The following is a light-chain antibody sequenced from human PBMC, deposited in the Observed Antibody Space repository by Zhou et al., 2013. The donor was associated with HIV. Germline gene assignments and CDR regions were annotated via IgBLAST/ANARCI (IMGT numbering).Light chain of an antibody. CDR3: HQYESVPYT. CDR2: KAS. Sequence: DIQMTQSPSALSASLGERVNISCRASQRVSNWLAWYQQRPGKAPKLLIYKASILESGVPSRFSGSGSGTDFGLTINSLQADDFATYFCHQYESVPYTFGQGTKLEMK. CDR1: QRVSNW. V-gene: IGKV1-5*03. J-gene: IGKJ2*01.